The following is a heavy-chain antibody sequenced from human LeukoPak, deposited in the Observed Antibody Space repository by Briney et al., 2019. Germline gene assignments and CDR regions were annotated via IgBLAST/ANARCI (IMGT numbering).Heavy chain of an antibody. CDR1: GYTFTTYY. D-gene: IGHD3-22*01. J-gene: IGHJ4*02. V-gene: IGHV1-46*01. CDR3: AREPFADYDSSGCLPSPFDY. Sequence: ASVAVSCKASGYTFTTYYMHWVRQAPGQGLEWMGIINPSGGSTSYAQKFQGRVTVTRDMSTSTVYMELSSLRSEDTAVYYCAREPFADYDSSGCLPSPFDYWGRGTLVTVSS. CDR2: INPSGGST.